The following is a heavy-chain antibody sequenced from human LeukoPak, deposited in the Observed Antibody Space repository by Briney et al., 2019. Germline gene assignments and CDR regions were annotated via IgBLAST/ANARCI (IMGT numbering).Heavy chain of an antibody. Sequence: PRGSLRHSCADPGVTFSSYAMCSVRQALGEGLGWVSAISGTGGSTYYADSVKGRFTISRNNSKNTLYLQMNSLRAEDTAVYYCAKEPYSYGFRDDDYWGQGTLVTVSS. CDR2: ISGTGGST. D-gene: IGHD5-18*01. V-gene: IGHV3-23*01. J-gene: IGHJ4*02. CDR3: AKEPYSYGFRDDDY. CDR1: GVTFSSYA.